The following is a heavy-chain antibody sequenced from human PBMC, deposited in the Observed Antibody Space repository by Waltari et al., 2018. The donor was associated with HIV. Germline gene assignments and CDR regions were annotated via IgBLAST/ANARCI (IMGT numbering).Heavy chain of an antibody. CDR2: IYHSGST. Sequence: QVHLQESGPGLVKPSGTLSLTCAVSGGSISGSNCWSWVRQAPGKGLEWIGEIYHSGSTNYNPSLKSRVTISVDKSKNQFSLKLSSVTAADTAVYYCARGADCSSTSCYAYYFDYWGQGTLVTVSS. J-gene: IGHJ4*02. CDR3: ARGADCSSTSCYAYYFDY. V-gene: IGHV4-4*02. CDR1: GGSISGSNC. D-gene: IGHD2-2*01.